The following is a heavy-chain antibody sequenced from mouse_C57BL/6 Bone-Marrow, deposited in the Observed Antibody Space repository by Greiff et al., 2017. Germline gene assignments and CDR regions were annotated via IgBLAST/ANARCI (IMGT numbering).Heavy chain of an antibody. CDR3: ARWGYSNFSMDY. CDR2: IYPGSGNT. CDR1: GYTFTDYY. V-gene: IGHV1-76*01. D-gene: IGHD2-5*01. J-gene: IGHJ4*01. Sequence: VMLKESGAELVRPGASVKLSCKASGYTFTDYYINWVKQRPGQGLEWIARIYPGSGNTYYNEKFKGKATLTAEKSSSTAYMQLSSLTSEDSAVYFCARWGYSNFSMDYWGQGTSVTVSS.